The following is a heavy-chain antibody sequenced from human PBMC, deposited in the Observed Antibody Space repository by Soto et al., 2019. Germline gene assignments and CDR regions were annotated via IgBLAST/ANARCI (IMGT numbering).Heavy chain of an antibody. Sequence: GGSLRLSCAASGFTFSTYAMNWVRQAPGKGLEWVSAIGGRRSDTYYADSVKGRFTISRDNSKSTLYLQMNSLRAEDTAVYYCAKVYSDFWSGYPYYFDYWGQGTLVTV. D-gene: IGHD3-3*01. V-gene: IGHV3-23*01. CDR1: GFTFSTYA. CDR3: AKVYSDFWSGYPYYFDY. J-gene: IGHJ4*02. CDR2: IGGRRSDT.